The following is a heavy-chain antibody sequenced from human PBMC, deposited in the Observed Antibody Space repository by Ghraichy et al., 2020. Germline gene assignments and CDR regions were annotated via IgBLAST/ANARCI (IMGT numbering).Heavy chain of an antibody. J-gene: IGHJ4*02. CDR3: AREFFSGYSSSSGPSRMSGAFLSVGY. V-gene: IGHV3-30-3*01. Sequence: GGSLRLSCAASGFTFSSYAMHWVRQAPGKGLEWVAVISYDGSNKYYADSVKGRFTISRDNSKNTLYLQMNSLRAEDTAVYYCAREFFSGYSSSSGPSRMSGAFLSVGYWGQGTLVTVSS. D-gene: IGHD6-13*01. CDR1: GFTFSSYA. CDR2: ISYDGSNK.